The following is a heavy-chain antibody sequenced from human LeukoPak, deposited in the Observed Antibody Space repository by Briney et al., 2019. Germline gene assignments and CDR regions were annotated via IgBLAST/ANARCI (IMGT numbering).Heavy chain of an antibody. CDR3: ARGADFWSGPNWFDP. Sequence: SVKVSCKASGGTFSSCAISWVRQAPGQGLEWMGGIIPIFGTANYAQKFQGRVTITADESTSTAYMELSSLRSEDTAVYYCARGADFWSGPNWFDPWGQGTLVTVSS. CDR1: GGTFSSCA. V-gene: IGHV1-69*13. D-gene: IGHD3-3*01. J-gene: IGHJ5*02. CDR2: IIPIFGTA.